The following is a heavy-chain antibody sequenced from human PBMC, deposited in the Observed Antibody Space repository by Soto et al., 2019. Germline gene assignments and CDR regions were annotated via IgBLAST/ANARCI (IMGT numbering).Heavy chain of an antibody. CDR1: GYSFTSYW. J-gene: IGHJ5*02. D-gene: IGHD2-2*02. V-gene: IGHV5-51*01. Sequence: GEALKISCKGSGYSFTSYWIGWVPQMPGKGLEWMGIIYPGDSDTRYSPSFQGQVTISADKSISTAYLQWSSLKASDTAMYYCARRDCSSTSCYTPDDWFDPWGQGTLVTVSS. CDR2: IYPGDSDT. CDR3: ARRDCSSTSCYTPDDWFDP.